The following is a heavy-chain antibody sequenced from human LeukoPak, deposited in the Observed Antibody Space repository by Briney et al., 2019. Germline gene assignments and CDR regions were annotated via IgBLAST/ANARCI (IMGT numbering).Heavy chain of an antibody. D-gene: IGHD3-9*01. Sequence: GASVKVSCKASGYTFTGYYMHWVRQAPGQGLEWMGWINPNSGGTNYAQKFQGRVTMTRDTSISTAYMELSRLRSDDTAVYYCARGEALRYFDWLPTGGYYYYYYMDVWGKGTTVTVSS. CDR1: GYTFTGYY. V-gene: IGHV1-2*02. CDR3: ARGEALRYFDWLPTGGYYYYYYMDV. CDR2: INPNSGGT. J-gene: IGHJ6*03.